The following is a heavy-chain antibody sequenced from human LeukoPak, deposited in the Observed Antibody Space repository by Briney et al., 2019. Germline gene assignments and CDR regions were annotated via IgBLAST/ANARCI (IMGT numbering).Heavy chain of an antibody. CDR2: INPNSGGT. CDR1: GYTFTGYY. D-gene: IGHD2-2*01. V-gene: IGHV1-2*02. CDR3: ARDRLRSSTSMDV. J-gene: IGHJ6*03. Sequence: ASVKVSCKASGYTFTGYYMHWVRQVPGQGLEWMGWINPNSGGTNYAQKFQGRVTMTRDTSISTAYMELSRLRSDDTAVYYCARDRLRSSTSMDVWGKGTTVTISS.